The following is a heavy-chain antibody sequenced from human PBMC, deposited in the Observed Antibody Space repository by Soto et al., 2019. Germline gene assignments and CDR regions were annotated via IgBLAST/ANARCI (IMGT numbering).Heavy chain of an antibody. CDR2: INAGNGNT. J-gene: IGHJ4*02. CDR3: ARVAADGFVDY. V-gene: IGHV1-3*01. D-gene: IGHD3-10*01. CDR1: GDTFTSYA. Sequence: ASVKLSCKASGDTFTSYAMHWVRQAPGQRLEWMGWINAGNGNTKYSQKFQGRVTITRDTSASTAYMELSSLRSEDTAVYYCARVAADGFVDYWGQGTLVTVSS.